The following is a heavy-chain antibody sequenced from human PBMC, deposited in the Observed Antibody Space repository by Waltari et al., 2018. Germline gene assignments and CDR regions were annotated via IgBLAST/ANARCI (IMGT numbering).Heavy chain of an antibody. Sequence: QVQLQESGPGLVKPSETLSLTCTVSGGSISSYYWSWIRQPPGKGLEWIGYIYYSGSTTYNPAPKSRVTISVDTSKNQFSLKLSSVTAADTAVYYCAREGLTIFGAIHNDAFDIWGQGTMVTVSS. CDR3: AREGLTIFGAIHNDAFDI. J-gene: IGHJ3*02. CDR2: IYYSGST. V-gene: IGHV4-59*01. CDR1: GGSISSYY. D-gene: IGHD3-3*01.